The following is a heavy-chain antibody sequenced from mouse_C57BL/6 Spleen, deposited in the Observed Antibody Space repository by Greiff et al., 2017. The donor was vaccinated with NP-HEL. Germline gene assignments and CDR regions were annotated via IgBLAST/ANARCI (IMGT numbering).Heavy chain of an antibody. CDR1: GYTFTDYN. V-gene: IGHV1-22*01. J-gene: IGHJ4*01. D-gene: IGHD4-1*01. CDR2: INPNNGGT. CDR3: ARSRTGTYYAMDY. Sequence: EVQLQQSGPELVKPGASVKMSCKASGYTFTDYNMHWVKQSHGKSLEWIGYINPNNGGTSYNQKFKGKATLTVNKSSSTAYMELRSLTSEDSAVYCCARSRTGTYYAMDYWGQGTSVTVSS.